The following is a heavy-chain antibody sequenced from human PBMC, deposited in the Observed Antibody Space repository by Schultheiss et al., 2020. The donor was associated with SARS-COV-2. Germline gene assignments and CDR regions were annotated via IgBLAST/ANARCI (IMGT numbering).Heavy chain of an antibody. D-gene: IGHD1-26*01. V-gene: IGHV4-34*01. Sequence: SETLSLTCAVYGGSFSGYYWSWIRQPPGKGLEWIGEINHSGSTNYNPSLKSRDTISVDTSKNQFSLKLSSVTAADTAVYYCATEYRMGATGFKAFDIWGQGTMVTVAS. CDR3: ATEYRMGATGFKAFDI. CDR2: INHSGST. CDR1: GGSFSGYY. J-gene: IGHJ3*02.